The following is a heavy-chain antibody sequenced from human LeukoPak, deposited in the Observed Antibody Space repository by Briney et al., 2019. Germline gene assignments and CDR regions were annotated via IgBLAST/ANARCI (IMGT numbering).Heavy chain of an antibody. CDR3: ARVANCSSTSCYPAVDY. J-gene: IGHJ4*02. CDR2: INHSGST. D-gene: IGHD2-2*01. Sequence: SETLSLTCAVYGGSFSGYYWSWIRQPPGKGLEWIGEINHSGSTNYNPSLKSRVTISVDTSKNQFSLKLSSVTAADTAVYYCARVANCSSTSCYPAVDYWGQGTLVSVSS. V-gene: IGHV4-34*01. CDR1: GGSFSGYY.